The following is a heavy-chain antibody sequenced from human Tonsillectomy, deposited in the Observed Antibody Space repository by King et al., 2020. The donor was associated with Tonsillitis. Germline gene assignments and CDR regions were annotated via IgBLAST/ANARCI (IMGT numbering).Heavy chain of an antibody. Sequence: MQLQESGPGLVKPSETLSLTCTVSGYSISSGYYWGWIRQPPGKGLEWIGSSYHSGSTYYNPSLKSRVTISVDTSKNQFSLKLSSVTAAATAVYYCARDGLAVAGTVDYWGQGTLVTVSS. J-gene: IGHJ4*02. CDR1: GYSISSGYY. D-gene: IGHD6-19*01. CDR2: SYHSGST. V-gene: IGHV4-38-2*02. CDR3: ARDGLAVAGTVDY.